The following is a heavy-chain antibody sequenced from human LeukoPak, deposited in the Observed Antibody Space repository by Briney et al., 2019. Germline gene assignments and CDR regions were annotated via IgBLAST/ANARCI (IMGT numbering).Heavy chain of an antibody. Sequence: ASVKVSCKASGYTFTSYGISWVRQPPGQGLEWMGWISAYNGNTNYAQKLQGRVTMTTDTSTSTAYMELRSLRSDDTAVYHCARDGSLSSTSGAFDIWGQGTMVTVSS. V-gene: IGHV1-18*01. J-gene: IGHJ3*02. CDR2: ISAYNGNT. CDR3: ARDGSLSSTSGAFDI. D-gene: IGHD2-2*01. CDR1: GYTFTSYG.